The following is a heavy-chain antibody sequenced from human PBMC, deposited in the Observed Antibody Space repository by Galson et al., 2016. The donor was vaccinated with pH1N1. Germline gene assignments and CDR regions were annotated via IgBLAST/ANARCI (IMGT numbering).Heavy chain of an antibody. CDR1: GYSVTRYY. CDR3: ARRYYFDY. CDR2: IDPSDGTT. V-gene: IGHV1-46*01. J-gene: IGHJ4*02. Sequence: SVKVSCKASGYSVTRYYVHWVRQAPGQGLEWMGIIDPSDGTTTYSQKFRGRITMTRDTPTNSVYMELSSLTSDDTAVYYCARRYYFDYWGQGTLITVSS.